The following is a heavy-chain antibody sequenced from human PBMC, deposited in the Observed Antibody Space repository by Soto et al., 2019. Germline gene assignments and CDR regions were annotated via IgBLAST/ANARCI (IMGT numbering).Heavy chain of an antibody. D-gene: IGHD3-3*01. V-gene: IGHV3-23*01. Sequence: PGGSLRISCAASGYTFSSYAMSWVRQAPGKGLEWVSTVSGSGSSTYYADSVKGRFTISRDSSRNTLYLQTNSLRAEDTAVYYCAKDKFTIFGVDQPVRHYPYGMDFSYQRTTVTGSS. J-gene: IGHJ6*02. CDR3: AKDKFTIFGVDQPVRHYPYGMDF. CDR1: GYTFSSYA. CDR2: VSGSGSST.